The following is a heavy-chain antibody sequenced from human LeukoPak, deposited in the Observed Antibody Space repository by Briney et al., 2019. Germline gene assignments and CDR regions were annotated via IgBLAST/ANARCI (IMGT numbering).Heavy chain of an antibody. D-gene: IGHD2-2*01. CDR2: SYSGGST. CDR3: ASRSTSCYYYYYGMDV. V-gene: IGHV3-66*02. Sequence: GGSLRLSCAASGFTVSSNYMSWVRQAPGKGLEWVSVSYSGGSTYYADSVKGRFTISRDNSQNPLYLQMNSLRAEDTAVYYCASRSTSCYYYYYGMDVWGQGTTVTVSS. J-gene: IGHJ6*02. CDR1: GFTVSSNY.